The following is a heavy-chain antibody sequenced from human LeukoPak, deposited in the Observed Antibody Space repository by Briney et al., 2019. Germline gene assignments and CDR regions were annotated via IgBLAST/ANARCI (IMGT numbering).Heavy chain of an antibody. D-gene: IGHD3-16*02. V-gene: IGHV4-34*01. CDR2: INHSGST. J-gene: IGHJ4*02. Sequence: SETLSLTCTVYGGSFSGYYWSWIRQPAGKGLEWIGEINHSGSTNYNPSLKSRVTIPVDTSKNQFSLNLHSVTAADTAVYYCARVTFGGVIISIVYWGEGTLVTVSS. CDR1: GGSFSGYY. CDR3: ARVTFGGVIISIVY.